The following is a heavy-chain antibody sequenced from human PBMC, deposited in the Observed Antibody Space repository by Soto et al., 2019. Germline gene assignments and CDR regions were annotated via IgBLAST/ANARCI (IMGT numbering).Heavy chain of an antibody. Sequence: ETLYLTCTVSGGSISSYYWSWIRQPPGKGLEWIGYIYYSGSTNYNPSLQSRVTISVDTSKNQFSLKLSSVTAADTAVYYCARAVLPATAPFDYWGQGTLVTVSS. J-gene: IGHJ4*02. V-gene: IGHV4-59*01. CDR2: IYYSGST. D-gene: IGHD2-2*01. CDR3: ARAVLPATAPFDY. CDR1: GGSISSYY.